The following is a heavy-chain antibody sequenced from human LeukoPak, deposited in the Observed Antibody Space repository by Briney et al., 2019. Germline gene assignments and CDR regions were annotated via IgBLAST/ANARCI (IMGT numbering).Heavy chain of an antibody. CDR2: ISGSGGST. CDR1: GFTFSSYA. V-gene: IGHV3-23*01. J-gene: IGHJ4*02. CDR3: AREGGYSYGKIDY. D-gene: IGHD5-18*01. Sequence: GGSLRLSCAASGFTFSSYAMSWVRQAPGKGLEWVSAISGSGGSTYYADSVKGRFTISRDNAKNSLYLQMNSLRAEDTAVYYCAREGGYSYGKIDYWGQGTLVTVSS.